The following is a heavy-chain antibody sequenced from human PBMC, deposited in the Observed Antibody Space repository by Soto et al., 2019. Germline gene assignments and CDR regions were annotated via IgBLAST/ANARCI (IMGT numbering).Heavy chain of an antibody. CDR1: GFTFSNAW. CDR2: IKSKTDGGTT. J-gene: IGHJ3*02. D-gene: IGHD2-2*01. Sequence: PGGSLRLTCADSGFTFSNAWMSWVRQAPGKGLEWVGRIKSKTDGGTTDYAAPVKGRFTISRDDSKNTLYLQMNSLKTEDTAVYYCTTGHLVTAAMGENAFDIWGQGTMVTVSS. CDR3: TTGHLVTAAMGENAFDI. V-gene: IGHV3-15*01.